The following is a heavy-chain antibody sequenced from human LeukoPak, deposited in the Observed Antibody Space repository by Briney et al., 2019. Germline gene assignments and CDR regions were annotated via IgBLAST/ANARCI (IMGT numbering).Heavy chain of an antibody. Sequence: GGSLRLSCAASGFTSSSYAMSWVRQAPGKGLEWVSGISGSGGSTYYADSVKGRFTISRDNYKNTLYLQMNSLRAEDTAVYYCAKVRRYYDSAGYWGQGTLVTVSS. CDR3: AKVRRYYDSAGY. V-gene: IGHV3-23*01. CDR1: GFTSSSYA. CDR2: ISGSGGST. D-gene: IGHD3-22*01. J-gene: IGHJ4*02.